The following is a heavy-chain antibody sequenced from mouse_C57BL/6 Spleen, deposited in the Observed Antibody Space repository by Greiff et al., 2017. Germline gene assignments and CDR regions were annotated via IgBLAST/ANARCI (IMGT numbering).Heavy chain of an antibody. D-gene: IGHD2-4*01. CDR1: GYAFSSYW. CDR3: ARAPYDYDEAWFAY. CDR2: IYPGDGDT. J-gene: IGHJ3*01. Sequence: QFQLKESGAELVKPGASVKISCKASGYAFSSYWMNWVKQRPGKGLEWIGQIYPGDGDTNYNGKFKGKATLTADKSSSTAYMQLSSLTSEDSAVYFCARAPYDYDEAWFAYWGQGTLVTVSA. V-gene: IGHV1-80*01.